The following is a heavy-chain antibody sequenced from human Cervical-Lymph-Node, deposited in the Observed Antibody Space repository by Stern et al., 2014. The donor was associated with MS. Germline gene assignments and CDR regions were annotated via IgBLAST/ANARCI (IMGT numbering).Heavy chain of an antibody. D-gene: IGHD6-13*01. V-gene: IGHV1-18*01. CDR3: ARDSGYSSSWYPWYFDY. J-gene: IGHJ4*02. CDR2: ISAYNGNP. Sequence: QVQLVESGAEVKKPGASVKVSCKASGYTFTSYGISWVRQAPGQGLEWMGWISAYNGNPNYAQKLQGRVTMTTDTSTSTDYMELRSLRSDDTAVYYCARDSGYSSSWYPWYFDYWGQGTLVTVSS. CDR1: GYTFTSYG.